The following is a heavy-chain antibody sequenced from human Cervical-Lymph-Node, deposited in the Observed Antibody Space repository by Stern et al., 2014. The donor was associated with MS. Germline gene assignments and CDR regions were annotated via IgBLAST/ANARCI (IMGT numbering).Heavy chain of an antibody. CDR3: AKHACTGAACPFDL. Sequence: QLVESGPGLVKPSETLSLTCAVSGDSISSYTHYWAWIRQPPGKGLEWIGSVYYSGATYYKPYLKSPVTISVDTSKNHFSLGLNSVTAADTAVYYCAKHACTGAACPFDLWGQGTLVTVSS. D-gene: IGHD2-8*02. V-gene: IGHV4-39*01. CDR2: VYYSGAT. J-gene: IGHJ4*02. CDR1: GDSISSYTHY.